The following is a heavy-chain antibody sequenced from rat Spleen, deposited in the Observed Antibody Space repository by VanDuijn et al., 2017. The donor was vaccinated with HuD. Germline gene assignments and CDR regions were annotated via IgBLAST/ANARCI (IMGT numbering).Heavy chain of an antibody. D-gene: IGHD1-11*01. Sequence: EVQLVESGGGLVQPGRSLKLSCAASGFTFSDYNMAWVRQAQKKGLEWVAFISYDGSSTYYRDSVKGRFTISRDNAKSTLYLQMDSLRSEDTATYYCAKDHYGGYPFAYWGQGTLVTVSS. J-gene: IGHJ3*01. CDR2: ISYDGSST. V-gene: IGHV5-7*01. CDR1: GFTFSDYN. CDR3: AKDHYGGYPFAY.